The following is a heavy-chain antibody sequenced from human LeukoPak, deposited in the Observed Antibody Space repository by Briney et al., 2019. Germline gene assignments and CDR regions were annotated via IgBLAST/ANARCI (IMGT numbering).Heavy chain of an antibody. CDR2: ISGSGGST. D-gene: IGHD5-12*01. CDR3: AKDKGWLKGFDP. J-gene: IGHJ5*02. Sequence: QPGGSLRLSCAASGFTFSSYAMSWVRQAPGKGLEWVSAISGSGGSTYYADSVKGRLTISRDNSKNTLYLQMNSLRAEDTAVYYCAKDKGWLKGFDPWGQGTLVTVSS. V-gene: IGHV3-23*01. CDR1: GFTFSSYA.